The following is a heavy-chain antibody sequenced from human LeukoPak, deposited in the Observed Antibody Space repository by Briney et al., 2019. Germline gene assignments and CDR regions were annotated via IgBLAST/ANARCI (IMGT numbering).Heavy chain of an antibody. Sequence: ASVKVSCKASGYTFTGYYMHWVRQAPGQGLEWMGWINPNSGGTNYALKFQGRVTMTRDTSISTAYMELSRLRSDDTAVYYCARDCSSTSCYGAWGQGTLVTVSS. D-gene: IGHD2-2*01. J-gene: IGHJ5*02. CDR2: INPNSGGT. CDR1: GYTFTGYY. CDR3: ARDCSSTSCYGA. V-gene: IGHV1-2*02.